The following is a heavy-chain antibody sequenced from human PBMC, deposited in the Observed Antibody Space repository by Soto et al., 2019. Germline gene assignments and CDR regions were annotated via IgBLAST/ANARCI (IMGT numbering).Heavy chain of an antibody. CDR3: ARSHGSSTSLEIYYYYYYGMDV. J-gene: IGHJ6*02. Sequence: QVQLVQSVAEVKKRESSVKVSCKASGGTFSSYAISWVRQAPGQGLEWMGGIIPIPGTANYAQKFQGRVTITADESTSTAYMELSSLRSEDTAVYYCARSHGSSTSLEIYYYYYYGMDVWGQGTTVTVSS. V-gene: IGHV1-69*01. CDR2: IIPIPGTA. D-gene: IGHD2-2*01. CDR1: GGTFSSYA.